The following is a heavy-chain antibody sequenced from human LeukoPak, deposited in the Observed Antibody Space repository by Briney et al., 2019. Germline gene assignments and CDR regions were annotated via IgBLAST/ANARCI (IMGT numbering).Heavy chain of an antibody. D-gene: IGHD1-26*01. CDR3: ARVKMGATISDYYYYYMDV. CDR2: IISNGGST. CDR1: GFTFSAYT. Sequence: PGGSLRLSCAASGFTFSAYTIHWVRQAPGRRLVSVSAIISNGGSTYYANSVKGRFTISRDNSKNTLYLQMGSLRAEDMAVYYCARVKMGATISDYYYYYMDVWGKGTTVTVSS. J-gene: IGHJ6*03. V-gene: IGHV3-64*01.